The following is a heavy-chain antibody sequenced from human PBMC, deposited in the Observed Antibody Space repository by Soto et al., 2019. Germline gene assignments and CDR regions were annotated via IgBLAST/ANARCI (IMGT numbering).Heavy chain of an antibody. D-gene: IGHD3-10*01. J-gene: IGHJ4*02. CDR2: ISYDGSNK. V-gene: IGHV3-30*18. CDR3: AKSQDYYGSGSYTDS. Sequence: QVQLVESGGGVVQPGRSLRLSCAASGFTFSSYGMHWVRQAPGKGLEWVAVISYDGSNKYYADSVKGRFTISRDNSKNTLDLQMNSLGAEVRAVYYWAKSQDYYGSGSYTDSWGQGTVLAVSS. CDR1: GFTFSSYG.